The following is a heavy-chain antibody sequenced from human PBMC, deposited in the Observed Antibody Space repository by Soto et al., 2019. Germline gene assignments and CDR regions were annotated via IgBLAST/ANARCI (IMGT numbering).Heavy chain of an antibody. CDR1: AFTFNNYA. CDR2: IGGSGRTT. D-gene: IGHD3-22*01. J-gene: IGHJ4*02. CDR3: AKSLYSDSSGDFYDY. Sequence: EVQLLESGGGLVQPGGSLSLSCAASAFTFNNYAMSWVRQAPGKGLEWVSGIGGSGRTTYYADSVKGRFTISRDNSNKTRFLQMNSLRAEDTAVYYCAKSLYSDSSGDFYDYWGQGTLVTVSS. V-gene: IGHV3-23*01.